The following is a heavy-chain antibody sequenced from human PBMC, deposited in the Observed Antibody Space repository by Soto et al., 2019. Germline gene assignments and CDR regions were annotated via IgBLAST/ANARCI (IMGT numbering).Heavy chain of an antibody. CDR3: TRDLDTSGSAPISEF. CDR2: INRAGNDR. D-gene: IGHD3-22*01. J-gene: IGHJ4*02. Sequence: PGGSLRLSCAGSGFTFGADWMSWVRQAPGNGLEWVANINRAGNDRYYVDSVKGRLTISRDNAKNSLYLQMNSLRAEDTAVYYCTRDLDTSGSAPISEFWGQGTLVTVSS. CDR1: GFTFGADW. V-gene: IGHV3-7*03.